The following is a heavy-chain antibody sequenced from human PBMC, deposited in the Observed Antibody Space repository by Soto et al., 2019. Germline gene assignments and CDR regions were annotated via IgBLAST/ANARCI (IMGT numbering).Heavy chain of an antibody. CDR1: GFTFSKHA. CDR2: ISGSGAST. J-gene: IGHJ4*02. CDR3: AKTPGVITVISAFDH. V-gene: IGHV3-23*01. Sequence: PGGSLRLSCVASGFTFSKHALAWVRQAPGKWLEWVSAISGSGASTYDSDSVKGRFVISRDNSNNTLYLQMNSLKAEDTAVYYCAKTPGVITVISAFDHWGQXTPVTVSS. D-gene: IGHD2-21*01.